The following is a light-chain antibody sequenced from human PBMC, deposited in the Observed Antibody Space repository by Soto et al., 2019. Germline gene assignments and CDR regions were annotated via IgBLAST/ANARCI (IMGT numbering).Light chain of an antibody. V-gene: IGLV2-14*01. CDR1: SSDVGGYNY. Sequence: QSVLTQPASVSGSPGQSITISCTGTSSDVGGYNYVSWYQQHPGKAPKLMIYEVSNRPSGVSNRFSGSKSGNTASLTISGLQPEDEADYYCSSYRSTITYVFGTGTKGTVL. J-gene: IGLJ1*01. CDR2: EVS. CDR3: SSYRSTITYV.